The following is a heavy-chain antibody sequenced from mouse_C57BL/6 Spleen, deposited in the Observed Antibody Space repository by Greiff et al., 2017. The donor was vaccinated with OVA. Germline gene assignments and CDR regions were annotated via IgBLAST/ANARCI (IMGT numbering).Heavy chain of an antibody. V-gene: IGHV1-4*01. CDR1: GYTFTSYT. CDR2: INPSSGYT. CDR3: ARGDYGSSYAMDY. D-gene: IGHD1-1*01. J-gene: IGHJ4*01. Sequence: VQLQQSGAELARPGASVKMSCKASGYTFTSYTMHWVKQRPGQGLEWIGYINPSSGYTKYNQKFKDKATLTADKSSSTAYMQLSSLTSEDSAVYYCARGDYGSSYAMDYWGKGTSVTVSS.